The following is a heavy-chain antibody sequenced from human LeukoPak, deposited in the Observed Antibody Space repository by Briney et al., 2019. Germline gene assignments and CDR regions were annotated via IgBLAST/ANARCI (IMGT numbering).Heavy chain of an antibody. V-gene: IGHV3-53*01. J-gene: IGHJ4*02. CDR3: ARRAGAYSHPYDY. Sequence: GGSLRLSCTVSGFTVSSDSMSWVRQAPGKGLVWVSFIYSGGSTHYSDSVKGRFTISRDNSKNTLYLQMNSLRAEDTAVYYCARRAGAYSHPYDYWGQGTLVTVSS. CDR2: IYSGGST. D-gene: IGHD4/OR15-4a*01. CDR1: GFTVSSDS.